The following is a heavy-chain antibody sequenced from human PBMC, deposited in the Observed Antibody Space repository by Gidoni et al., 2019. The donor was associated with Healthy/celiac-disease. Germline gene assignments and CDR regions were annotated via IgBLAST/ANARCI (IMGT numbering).Heavy chain of an antibody. CDR2: IYYSGRT. D-gene: IGHD2-2*01. V-gene: IGHV4-39*01. J-gene: IGHJ4*02. Sequence: QLQLQESGPGLVKPSETLSLTCTVSGGSISSSSYYCGWIRQPPGKGLEWIGSIYYSGRTYYNPSLKSRVTISVDTSKNQFSLKLSSVTAADTAVYYCVTRGSSQPSANFDYWGQGTLVTVSS. CDR3: VTRGSSQPSANFDY. CDR1: GGSISSSSYY.